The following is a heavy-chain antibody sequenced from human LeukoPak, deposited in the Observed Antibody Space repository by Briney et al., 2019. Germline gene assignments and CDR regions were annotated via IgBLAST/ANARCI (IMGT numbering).Heavy chain of an antibody. CDR1: GGSISSGSHY. CDR3: ARYPYSDSGVWQAFDY. J-gene: IGHJ4*02. D-gene: IGHD5-12*01. Sequence: PSETLSLTCIVSGGSISSGSHYWGWIRQPPGKGLEWTGSMHYSGITYYNPSLTGRVTISVDTSKNQFSLRLTSVTAADTAVYYCARYPYSDSGVWQAFDYWGQGTLVTVSS. CDR2: MHYSGIT. V-gene: IGHV4-39*01.